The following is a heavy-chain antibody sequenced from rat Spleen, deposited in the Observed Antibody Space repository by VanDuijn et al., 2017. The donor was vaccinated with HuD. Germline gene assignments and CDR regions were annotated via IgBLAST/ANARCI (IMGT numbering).Heavy chain of an antibody. CDR1: GFTFSDYY. J-gene: IGHJ2*01. CDR2: ISSDGRRN. D-gene: IGHD1-11*01. CDR3: TREVYPYYFDY. Sequence: EVQLVESDGGLVQPGRSLKLSCAASGFTFSDYYMAWVRQAPTKGLEWVATISSDGRRNYYRDSVKGRFTISRDNAKSSLYLQMNSPRSEDTATYYCTREVYPYYFDYWGQGVMVTVSS. V-gene: IGHV5-29*01.